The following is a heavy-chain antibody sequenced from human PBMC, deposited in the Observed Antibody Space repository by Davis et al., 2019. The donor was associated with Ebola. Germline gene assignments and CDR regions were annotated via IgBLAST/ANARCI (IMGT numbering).Heavy chain of an antibody. V-gene: IGHV3-23*01. CDR2: LGTSADT. CDR3: AKDTSNIWFDI. CDR1: GFIFSSYV. D-gene: IGHD1-26*01. Sequence: GGFLRLSCAASGFIFSSYVMSWVRQAPGKGLEWVSTLGTSADTYYADSVKGRFTISRDNSKNTLYLQMNGLRVEDTAIYYCAKDTSNIWFDIWGQGTMVTVSS. J-gene: IGHJ3*02.